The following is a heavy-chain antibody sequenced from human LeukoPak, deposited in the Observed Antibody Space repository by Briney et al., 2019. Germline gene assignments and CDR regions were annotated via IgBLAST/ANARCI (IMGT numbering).Heavy chain of an antibody. CDR1: GFTFSSYE. V-gene: IGHV3-48*03. CDR2: ISSSGSTI. CDR3: ARRRQGDYFDY. J-gene: IGHJ4*02. Sequence: GGSLRLSCAASGFTFSSYEMNWVRQAPGKGLEWVSYISSSGSTIYYADSVKGRFTISRDNAKNSLYLQMNSLRAEDTAVYYCARRRQGDYFDYWGQGTLVTVSS.